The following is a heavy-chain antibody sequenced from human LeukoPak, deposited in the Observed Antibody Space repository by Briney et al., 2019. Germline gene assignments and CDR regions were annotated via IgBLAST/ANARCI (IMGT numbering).Heavy chain of an antibody. CDR1: GGSISSYY. Sequence: SETLSLTCTVSGGSISSYYWSWIRQPPGKGLEWIGYIYYSGSTNYNPSLKSRVTISVDTSKNQFSLKLSSVTAADTAVYYCARGLTTVTTTDAFGIWGQGTMVTVSS. D-gene: IGHD4-17*01. J-gene: IGHJ3*02. V-gene: IGHV4-59*01. CDR2: IYYSGST. CDR3: ARGLTTVTTTDAFGI.